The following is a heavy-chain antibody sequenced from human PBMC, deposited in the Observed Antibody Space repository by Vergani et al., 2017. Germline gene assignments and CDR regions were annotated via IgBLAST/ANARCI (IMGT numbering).Heavy chain of an antibody. CDR2: INNNGGST. V-gene: IGHV3-23*01. J-gene: IGHJ3*01. CDR3: ARVCGSNSCPYRGGAFDG. D-gene: IGHD2-2*01. Sequence: QLLESGGGLIQPGGSLRLSCAASGFTFNSYAMTWVRQAPGKGLEWVSGINNNGGSTYYADSVKGRFTISRDNSKNTLYLQMTDLRAKDTATYYCARVCGSNSCPYRGGAFDGWGHGTMVTVSS. CDR1: GFTFNSYA.